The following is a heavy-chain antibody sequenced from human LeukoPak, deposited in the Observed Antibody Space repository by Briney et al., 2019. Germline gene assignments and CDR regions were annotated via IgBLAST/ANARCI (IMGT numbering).Heavy chain of an antibody. J-gene: IGHJ4*02. CDR2: ISPNSGGT. Sequence: ASVKVSCKTSGYTFTDYNMHWVRQAPGQGLEWMGWISPNSGGTNYAQRFQGMVTMTRDTSISIAYMDLSSLKSDDTATYYCSVWFGELSHWGQGTLVTVSS. V-gene: IGHV1-2*02. D-gene: IGHD3-10*01. CDR1: GYTFTDYN. CDR3: SVWFGELSH.